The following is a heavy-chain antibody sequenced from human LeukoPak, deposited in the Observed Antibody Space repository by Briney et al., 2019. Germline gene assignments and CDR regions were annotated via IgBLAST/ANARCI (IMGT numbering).Heavy chain of an antibody. Sequence: ASVKVSCKASGYTFTGYYMHCVRQAPGQGLEWMGWINPNSGGTNYAQKFQGRVTMTRDTSISTAYMELSRLRSDDTAVYYCARDVVVVPAAPDYWGQGTLVTVSS. D-gene: IGHD2-2*01. J-gene: IGHJ4*02. V-gene: IGHV1-2*02. CDR1: GYTFTGYY. CDR3: ARDVVVVPAAPDY. CDR2: INPNSGGT.